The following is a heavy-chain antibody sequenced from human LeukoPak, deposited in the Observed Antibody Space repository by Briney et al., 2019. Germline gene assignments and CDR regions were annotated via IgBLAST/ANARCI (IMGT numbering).Heavy chain of an antibody. CDR2: IKSKTDGGTT. V-gene: IGHV3-15*01. Sequence: PGGSLRLSCAASGFTFSNAWMTWVRQAPGKGLEWVGRIKSKTDGGTTDYAAPVKGRFTISRDDSKNTLYLQMNSLKTEDTAVYYCTETSGRTVAGTNSWGQGTLVTVSS. CDR3: TETSGRTVAGTNS. CDR1: GFTFSNAW. J-gene: IGHJ4*02. D-gene: IGHD6-19*01.